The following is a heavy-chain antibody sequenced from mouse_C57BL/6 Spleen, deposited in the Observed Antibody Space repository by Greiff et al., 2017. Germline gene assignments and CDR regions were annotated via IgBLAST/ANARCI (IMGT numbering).Heavy chain of an antibody. D-gene: IGHD2-4*01. J-gene: IGHJ3*01. V-gene: IGHV5-17*01. CDR1: GFTFSDYG. CDR3: ARGRDYDYDAWFAY. CDR2: ISSGSSTI. Sequence: EVQLVESGGGLVKPGGSLKLSCAASGFTFSDYGMHWVRQAPEKGLEWVAYISSGSSTIYYADTVKGRFTISRDNAKNTLFLQRTSLRSEDTAMYYCARGRDYDYDAWFAYGGQGTLVTVSA.